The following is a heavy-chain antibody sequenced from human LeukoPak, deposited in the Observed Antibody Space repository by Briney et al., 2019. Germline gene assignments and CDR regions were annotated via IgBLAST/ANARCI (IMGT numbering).Heavy chain of an antibody. V-gene: IGHV4-61*02. Sequence: SQTLSLTCTVSGDSITNGIFHWSWIRRPAGKELEWIGRIYTGGNTAYNPSLNSRVTMSLDTSKNQFSLKLSSVTAADTAVYYCARGGSSGWLDYWGQGTLVTVSS. CDR3: ARGGSSGWLDY. CDR2: IYTGGNT. D-gene: IGHD6-19*01. CDR1: GDSITNGIFH. J-gene: IGHJ4*02.